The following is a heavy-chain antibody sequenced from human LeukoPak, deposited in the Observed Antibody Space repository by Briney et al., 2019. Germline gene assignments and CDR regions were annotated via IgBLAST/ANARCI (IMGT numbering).Heavy chain of an antibody. D-gene: IGHD3-3*01. CDR1: GGSFSGYY. V-gene: IGHV4-34*01. J-gene: IGHJ5*02. CDR3: ARGRGFLEWLLSNWFDP. Sequence: SETLSLTCAVYGGSFSGYYWSWIRQPPGKGLEWIGEINHSGSTNYNPSLKSRVTISVDTSKNQFSLKLSSVTAADTAVYYCARGRGFLEWLLSNWFDPWGQGTLVTVSS. CDR2: INHSGST.